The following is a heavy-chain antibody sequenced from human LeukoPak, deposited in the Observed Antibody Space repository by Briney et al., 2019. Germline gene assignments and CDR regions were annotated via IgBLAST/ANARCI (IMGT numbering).Heavy chain of an antibody. CDR1: GGSFSGYY. J-gene: IGHJ5*02. V-gene: IGHV4-34*01. CDR3: AKPADYTTGGDWFDP. CDR2: INHSGST. D-gene: IGHD4-11*01. Sequence: SETLSLTCAVYGGSFSGYYWSWIRQPPGKGLEWIGEINHSGSTNYNPSLKSRVTTSVDTSKNQFSLKLSSVTAADTAVYYCAKPADYTTGGDWFDPWGQGTLVTVSS.